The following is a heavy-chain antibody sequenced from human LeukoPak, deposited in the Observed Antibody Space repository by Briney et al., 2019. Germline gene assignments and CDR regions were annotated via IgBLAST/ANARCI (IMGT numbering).Heavy chain of an antibody. Sequence: PSETLSLTCTVSGGSISSGDYYWSWIRQPPGKGLEWIGYIYYSGSTYYNPSLKSRVTISVDTSKNQFSLKLSSVTAADTAVYYCARVPGGVDTAMYFDYWGQGTLVTVSS. D-gene: IGHD5-18*01. J-gene: IGHJ4*02. CDR3: ARVPGGVDTAMYFDY. V-gene: IGHV4-30-4*01. CDR1: GGSISSGDYY. CDR2: IYYSGST.